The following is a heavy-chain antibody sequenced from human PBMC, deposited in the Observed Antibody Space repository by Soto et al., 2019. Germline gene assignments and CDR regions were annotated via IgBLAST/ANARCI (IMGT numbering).Heavy chain of an antibody. J-gene: IGHJ4*02. Sequence: EVQLVESGGGLVQPGGSLRLSCAASGFTVSNNYMRWVRQAPGKGLEWVSLIYSGGATYYAVSVKGRFTISRDNSKNTLYLQMNSLRAADTAVYYCARDGTYNWVGGQGILVTVSS. V-gene: IGHV3-66*01. CDR2: IYSGGAT. CDR1: GFTVSNNY. D-gene: IGHD1-1*01. CDR3: ARDGTYNWV.